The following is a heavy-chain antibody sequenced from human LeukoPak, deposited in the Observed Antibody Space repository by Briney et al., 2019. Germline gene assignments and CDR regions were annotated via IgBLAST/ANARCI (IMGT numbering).Heavy chain of an antibody. V-gene: IGHV3-11*01. CDR2: ISSSGSTI. D-gene: IGHD2-21*01. Sequence: GGSLRLSCAASGFTFSDYYMGWIRQAPGKGLEWVSYISSSGSTIYYADSVKGRFTISRDNAKNSLYLQMNSLRAEDTALYYCARDKLAFCGGDCYSGGYWGQGPLVTVSS. CDR1: GFTFSDYY. J-gene: IGHJ4*02. CDR3: ARDKLAFCGGDCYSGGY.